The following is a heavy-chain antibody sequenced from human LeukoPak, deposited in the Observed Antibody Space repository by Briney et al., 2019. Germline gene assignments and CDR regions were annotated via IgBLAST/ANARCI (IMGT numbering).Heavy chain of an antibody. V-gene: IGHV1-69*04. D-gene: IGHD1-26*01. CDR1: GGTFSSYA. CDR3: ARDGATEGYYYFDF. Sequence: GASVKVSCKASGGTFSSYAISWVRQAPGQGLEWMGRIIPILGIANYAQKFQGRVTITADKSTSTAYMELSSLRSEDTAVYYCARDGATEGYYYFDFWGQGTLVTVSS. CDR2: IIPILGIA. J-gene: IGHJ4*02.